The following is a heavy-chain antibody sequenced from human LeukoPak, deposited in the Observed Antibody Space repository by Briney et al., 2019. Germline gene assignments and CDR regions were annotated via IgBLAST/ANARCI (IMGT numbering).Heavy chain of an antibody. D-gene: IGHD6-13*01. CDR1: GFTFSSYW. Sequence: GGSLRLSCAASGFTFSSYWMSWVRQAPGKGLEWVANIKQDGSEKCYVDSVKGRFTISRDNAKNSLYLQMNSLRAEDTALYYCAKGDGYSSSLQDYWGQGTLVTVSS. CDR3: AKGDGYSSSLQDY. J-gene: IGHJ4*02. V-gene: IGHV3-7*03. CDR2: IKQDGSEK.